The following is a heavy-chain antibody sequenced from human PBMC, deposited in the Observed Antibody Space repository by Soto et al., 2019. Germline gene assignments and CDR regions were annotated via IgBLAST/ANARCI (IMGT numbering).Heavy chain of an antibody. CDR1: GYTFTGYY. CDR3: ARDLKYYDILTGYYDTAFDFDY. J-gene: IGHJ4*02. V-gene: IGHV1-2*02. Sequence: ASVKVSCKASGYTFTGYYMHWVRQAPGQGLEWMGWINPNSGGTNYAQKFQGRVTMTRDTSISTAYMELSRLRSDDTAVYYCARDLKYYDILTGYYDTAFDFDYWGQGTLVTVTS. CDR2: INPNSGGT. D-gene: IGHD3-9*01.